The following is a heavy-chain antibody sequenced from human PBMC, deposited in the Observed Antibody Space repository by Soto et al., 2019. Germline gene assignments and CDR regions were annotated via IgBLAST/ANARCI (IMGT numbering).Heavy chain of an antibody. CDR2: ISGSGGRT. CDR1: GFTFSSYA. V-gene: IGHV3-23*01. CDR3: AKDYGSSWHVAY. Sequence: EVQLLESGGGLVQPGGSLRLSCAASGFTFSSYAMSWVRQPPGKGLEWVSGISGSGGRTYYADSVKGRFTNSRDNSKNTLYLQMNSLRADDAAVYYCAKDYGSSWHVAYWGQGTLVTVSS. D-gene: IGHD6-13*01. J-gene: IGHJ4*02.